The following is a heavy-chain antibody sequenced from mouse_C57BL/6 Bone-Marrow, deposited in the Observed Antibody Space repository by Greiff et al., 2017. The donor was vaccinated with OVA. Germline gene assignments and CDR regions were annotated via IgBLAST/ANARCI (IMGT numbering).Heavy chain of an antibody. J-gene: IGHJ3*01. V-gene: IGHV3-6*01. CDR3: SSVYYCYLWFAY. Sequence: EVQLVESGPGLVKPSQSLSLTCSVTGYSITSGYYWNWLRQFPGNKLEWMGYISYDGSNNYNPSLKNRISITRDTSTNPFFLKLNSVTTEDTATYYCSSVYYCYLWFAYWGQGTLVTVSA. CDR1: GYSITSGYY. CDR2: ISYDGSN. D-gene: IGHD2-2*01.